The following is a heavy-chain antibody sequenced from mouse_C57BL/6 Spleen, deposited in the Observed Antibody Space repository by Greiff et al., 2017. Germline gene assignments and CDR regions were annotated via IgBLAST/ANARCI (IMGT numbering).Heavy chain of an antibody. CDR2: INPNNGGT. Sequence: EVQLQQSGPELVKPGASVKISCKASGYTFTDYYMNWVKQSHGKSLEWIGDINPNNGGTSYNQKFKGKATLTVDKSSSTAYMELRSLTSEDSAVYYCARLRDDGYSYYFDYWGQGTTLTVSS. CDR3: ARLRDDGYSYYFDY. D-gene: IGHD2-3*01. J-gene: IGHJ2*01. CDR1: GYTFTDYY. V-gene: IGHV1-26*01.